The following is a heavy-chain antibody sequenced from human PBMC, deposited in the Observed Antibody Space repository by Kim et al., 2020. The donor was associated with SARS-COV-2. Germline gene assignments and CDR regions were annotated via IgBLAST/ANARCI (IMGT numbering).Heavy chain of an antibody. J-gene: IGHJ6*03. Sequence: GGSLRLSCAASGFTVSSNYMSWVRQAPGKGLEWVSVIYSGGSTYYADSVKGRFTISRDNSKNTLYLQMNSLRAEDTAVYYCARDSYYDFWGGYGDYYYYYLDLWGKGTTVTLPS. V-gene: IGHV3-66*01. D-gene: IGHD3-3*01. CDR1: GFTVSSNY. CDR2: IYSGGST. CDR3: ARDSYYDFWGGYGDYYYYYLDL.